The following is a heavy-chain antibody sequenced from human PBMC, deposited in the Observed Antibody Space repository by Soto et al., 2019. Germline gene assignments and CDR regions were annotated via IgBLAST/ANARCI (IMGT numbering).Heavy chain of an antibody. D-gene: IGHD2-2*03. CDR1: GGSISGYY. V-gene: IGHV4-4*08. CDR3: ARDGYCVSSTCSFLPDV. Sequence: SETLSLTCTVSGGSISGYYWSWIRQPPGKGLEWIGYMYKTGSTVYNPSFKGRFTISRDNAKNSLYLQMDSLRDEDMAVYYCARDGYCVSSTCSFLPDVWGQGTTVTVSS. CDR2: MYKTGST. J-gene: IGHJ6*02.